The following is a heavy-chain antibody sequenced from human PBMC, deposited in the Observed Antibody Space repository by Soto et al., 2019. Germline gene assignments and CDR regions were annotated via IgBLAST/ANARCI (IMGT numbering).Heavy chain of an antibody. CDR1: GFSVRDYY. D-gene: IGHD3-16*01. CDR3: TRDPRITDF. CDR2: ISPGSVIR. V-gene: IGHV3-11*01. Sequence: QVRLVESGGGLVKPEGSLRLSCAASGFSVRDYYMTWIRQAPGKGLEFLSYISPGSVIRKYADSVEGRFTISRDNAKNLLYLHMNRLRAEDTAVYYCTRDPRITDFWGQGTLVTVSS. J-gene: IGHJ4*02.